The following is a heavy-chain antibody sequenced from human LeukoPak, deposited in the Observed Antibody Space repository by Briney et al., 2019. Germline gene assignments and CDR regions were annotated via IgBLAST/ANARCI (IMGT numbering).Heavy chain of an antibody. V-gene: IGHV4-59*06. CDR1: GDSISSYY. CDR2: IYYSGST. Sequence: PSETLSLTCTVSGDSISSYYWRWIRQHPGKGLEWVGYIYYSGSTYYNPSLKSRVTISVDTSNNQFSLKLSSVTAADTAVYYCARAGYGDYGGVWFDPWGQGTLVTVSS. J-gene: IGHJ5*02. D-gene: IGHD4-17*01. CDR3: ARAGYGDYGGVWFDP.